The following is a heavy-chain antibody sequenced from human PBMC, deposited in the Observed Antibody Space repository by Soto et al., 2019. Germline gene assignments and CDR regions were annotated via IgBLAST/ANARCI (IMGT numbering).Heavy chain of an antibody. Sequence: SETLSLTCTVSGGSISSGGYYWSWIRQHPGKGLEWIGCLYYSGSTNYNPSLKSRVTISVDTSKNQFSLKLSSVTAADTAVYYCARTYYYDYSGYYPGFYFDYWGQGTLVTVSS. D-gene: IGHD3-22*01. CDR3: ARTYYYDYSGYYPGFYFDY. CDR1: GGSISSGGYY. J-gene: IGHJ4*02. CDR2: LYYSGST. V-gene: IGHV4-61*08.